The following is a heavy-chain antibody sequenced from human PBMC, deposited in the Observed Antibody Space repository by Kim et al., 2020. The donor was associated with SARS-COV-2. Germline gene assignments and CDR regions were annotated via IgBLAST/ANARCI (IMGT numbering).Heavy chain of an antibody. J-gene: IGHJ3*01. CDR2: INTNTGNP. Sequence: ASVKVSCKASGYTFTSYAMNWGRQALGQGLEWMGWINTNTGNPTYAQGCTGRFAFSLATSVSTAYLQISSLKAEDTAVFYCASVRGALRYFDWFYPDDAF. CDR1: GYTFTSYA. D-gene: IGHD3-9*01. CDR3: ASVRGALRYFDWFYPDDAF. V-gene: IGHV7-4-1*02.